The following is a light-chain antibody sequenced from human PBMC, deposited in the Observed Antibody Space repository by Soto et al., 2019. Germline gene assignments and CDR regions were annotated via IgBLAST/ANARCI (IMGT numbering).Light chain of an antibody. CDR3: QQYGSAPWT. CDR2: AEY. V-gene: IGKV3-20*01. Sequence: EIVLTQSPGTLSSSPGERATISCRASQSVSNNYLAWHRQKPGQAPRLLIYAEYNRARGIPDRFRGSESGTDCAHTVSRLEPEEFAVYCCQQYGSAPWTFGLGTKGEI. J-gene: IGKJ1*01. CDR1: QSVSNNY.